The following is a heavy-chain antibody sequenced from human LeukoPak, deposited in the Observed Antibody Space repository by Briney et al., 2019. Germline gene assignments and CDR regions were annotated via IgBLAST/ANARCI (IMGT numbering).Heavy chain of an antibody. V-gene: IGHV3-30*01. CDR1: GFTFSSYA. CDR3: ARGFEAHDLRPIGY. CDR2: ISYGGDNK. J-gene: IGHJ4*02. Sequence: TGGSLRLSCAASGFTFSSYAMHWVRQAPGKGLEWVAVISYGGDNKYYADSVKGRFTISRDNSKNTLYLQMNSLRAEDTAVYYCARGFEAHDLRPIGYWGQGTLVTVSS. D-gene: IGHD3-3*01.